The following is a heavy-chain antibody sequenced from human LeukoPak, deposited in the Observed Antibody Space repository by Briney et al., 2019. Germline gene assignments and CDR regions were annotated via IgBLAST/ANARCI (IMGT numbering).Heavy chain of an antibody. CDR1: GGSISSYY. CDR2: IYTTGST. J-gene: IGHJ4*02. D-gene: IGHD3-10*01. Sequence: LSETLSLTCTVSGGSISSYYWSWIRQPAGKGLEWIGRIYTTGSTNDNPSLKSRVTMSVDTSNNQFSLKLRSVTAADTAVYYCARASPRHYYGSGSYPDYWGQGTLVTVSS. CDR3: ARASPRHYYGSGSYPDY. V-gene: IGHV4-4*07.